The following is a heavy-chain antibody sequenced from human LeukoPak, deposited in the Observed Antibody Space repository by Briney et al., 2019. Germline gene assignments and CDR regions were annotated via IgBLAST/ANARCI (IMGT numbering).Heavy chain of an antibody. J-gene: IGHJ4*02. CDR3: TRSSSWYDY. V-gene: IGHV4-59*01. CDR1: GASISSYY. D-gene: IGHD6-13*01. CDR2: IYYSGST. Sequence: SETLSLTCSVSGASISSYYWSWIRQPPGKGLKWIGYIYYSGSTNYNPSLKSRVTISVDTSKNQFSLKLSSVTAADTAVYYCTRSSSWYDYWGQGTLVSVSS.